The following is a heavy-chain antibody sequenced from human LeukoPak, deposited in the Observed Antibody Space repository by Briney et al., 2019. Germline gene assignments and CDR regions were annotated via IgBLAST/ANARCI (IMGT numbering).Heavy chain of an antibody. V-gene: IGHV3-23*01. D-gene: IGHD3-10*01. J-gene: IGHJ4*02. CDR2: ISGSGGST. CDR3: AKGRYYGSGSYSGYFDY. CDR1: GFTFSSYA. Sequence: GGSLRLSCAASGFTFSSYAMSWVRQAPGKGLKWVSAISGSGGSTYYADSVKGRFTISRDNSKNTLYLQMNSLRAEDTAVYYCAKGRYYGSGSYSGYFDYWGQGTLVTVSS.